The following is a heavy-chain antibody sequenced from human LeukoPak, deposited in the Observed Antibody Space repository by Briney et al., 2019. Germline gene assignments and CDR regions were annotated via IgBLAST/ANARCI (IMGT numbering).Heavy chain of an antibody. CDR2: ISNGNT. CDR1: GFPFSNHA. J-gene: IGHJ5*02. V-gene: IGHV3-23*01. D-gene: IGHD2-15*01. CDR3: VREAGYCASVCLKSNWFDP. Sequence: HPGGSLRLSCAASGFPFSNHAMSWVRQPPGKGLEWVAAISNGNTYYADSVRGRFAISRDDSKNMVYLQMNSLRDEDTALYYCVREAGYCASVCLKSNWFDPWGQGTQVTVSS.